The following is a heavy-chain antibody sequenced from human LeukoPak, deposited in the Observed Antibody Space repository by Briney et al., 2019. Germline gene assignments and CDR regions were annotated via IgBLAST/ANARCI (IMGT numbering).Heavy chain of an antibody. D-gene: IGHD2-21*01. CDR2: ISGSGGST. Sequence: GGSLRLSCAASGFTFSSYAMSWVRQAPGKELEWVSAISGSGGSTYYADSVKGRFTISRDNSKNTLYLQMNSLRAEDTAVYYCAKDCLALLKTYSIDWFDPWGQGTLVTVSS. CDR3: AKDCLALLKTYSIDWFDP. J-gene: IGHJ5*02. V-gene: IGHV3-23*01. CDR1: GFTFSSYA.